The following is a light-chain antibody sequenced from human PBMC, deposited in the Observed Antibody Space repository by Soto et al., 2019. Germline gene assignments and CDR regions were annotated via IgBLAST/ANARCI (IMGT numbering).Light chain of an antibody. CDR2: DAY. CDR3: QQRSDSPPLT. CDR1: QSVFGY. J-gene: IGKJ4*01. V-gene: IGKV3-11*01. Sequence: EVVLTQSPATLSLSPGDRVTLSCRASQSVFGYLAWYQHKPGQAPRLLIYDAYKRATGVPARFSGSGSETDFTLIISSLEPEDFAVYYCQQRSDSPPLTFGGGTKVEIK.